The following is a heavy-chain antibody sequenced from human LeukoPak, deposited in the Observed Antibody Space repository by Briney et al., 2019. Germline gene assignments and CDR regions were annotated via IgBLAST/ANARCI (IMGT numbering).Heavy chain of an antibody. D-gene: IGHD3-10*02. CDR2: ISAYNGNI. Sequence: AASVKVSCKASGYTFTSYGISWVRQAPGQGLEWMGWISAYNGNINYAQKLQGRVTMTTDTSTSTAYMELRSLRSDDTAVYYCARGTVRGVIIWPFDYWGQGTLVTVSS. CDR3: ARGTVRGVIIWPFDY. V-gene: IGHV1-18*01. CDR1: GYTFTSYG. J-gene: IGHJ4*02.